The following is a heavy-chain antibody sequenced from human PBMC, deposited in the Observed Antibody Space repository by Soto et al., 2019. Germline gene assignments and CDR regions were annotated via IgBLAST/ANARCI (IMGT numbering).Heavy chain of an antibody. Sequence: ASVKVSCKASGYTFTSYYIHSGRQSPGEGLEWMGRINPNSGNTGYAQKLQGRVTMTTDTSTSTAYMELRSLRSDDTAVYYCARDYYDSSGYLGSAFDIWGQGTMVTVSS. CDR1: GYTFTSYY. CDR3: ARDYYDSSGYLGSAFDI. CDR2: INPNSGNT. D-gene: IGHD3-22*01. J-gene: IGHJ3*02. V-gene: IGHV1-18*04.